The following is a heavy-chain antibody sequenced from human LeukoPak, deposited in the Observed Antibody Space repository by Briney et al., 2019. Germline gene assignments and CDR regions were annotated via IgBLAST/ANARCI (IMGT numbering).Heavy chain of an antibody. Sequence: GGSLRLSCAASGFTFDDYAMHWVRQAPGKGLEWVSGISWNSGSIGYADSVKGRFTISRDNSKNTLYLQMNSLRAEDTAVYYCAKGGYCSGGSCYSGYYYYGMDVWGQGTTVTVSS. J-gene: IGHJ6*02. CDR1: GFTFDDYA. V-gene: IGHV3-9*01. D-gene: IGHD2-15*01. CDR2: ISWNSGSI. CDR3: AKGGYCSGGSCYSGYYYYGMDV.